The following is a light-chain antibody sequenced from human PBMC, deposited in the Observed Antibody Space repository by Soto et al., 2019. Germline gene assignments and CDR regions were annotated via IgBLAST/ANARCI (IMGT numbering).Light chain of an antibody. J-gene: IGKJ4*01. Sequence: GDRVTITCRASQSISSWLAWYQQKPGKAPKLLIYDASSLESGVPSRFSGSGSGTEFTLTISSLQPEDFASYYCQQLDRYPFTFGGGTKVDIK. CDR2: DAS. CDR1: QSISSW. CDR3: QQLDRYPFT. V-gene: IGKV1-5*01.